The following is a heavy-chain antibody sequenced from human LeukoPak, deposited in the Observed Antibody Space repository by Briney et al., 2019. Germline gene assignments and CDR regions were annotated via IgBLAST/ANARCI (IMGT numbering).Heavy chain of an antibody. D-gene: IGHD5-18*01. CDR2: IYYSGST. CDR1: GGSISSGDYY. J-gene: IGHJ3*02. V-gene: IGHV4-30-4*08. CDR3: ARVDTAMVVVNAFDI. Sequence: PSETLSLTCTVSGGSISSGDYYWSWIRQPPGKGLEWIGYIYYSGSTYYNPSLKSRVTISVDTSKNQFSLKLSSVTAADTAVNYCARVDTAMVVVNAFDIWGQGTMVTVSS.